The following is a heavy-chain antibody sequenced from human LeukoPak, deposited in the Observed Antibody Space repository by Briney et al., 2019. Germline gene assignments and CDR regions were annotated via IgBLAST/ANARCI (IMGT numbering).Heavy chain of an antibody. V-gene: IGHV3-74*01. Sequence: PGGSLRLSCAASGFTFSRYWMHWVRQAPGKGLVWVSRINSDGSSTNYADSVKGRFTISRDNAKNMLYLHMNSLRAEDTAVYYCTANFDYWGQGTRVTVSS. CDR3: TANFDY. CDR1: GFTFSRYW. CDR2: INSDGSST. J-gene: IGHJ4*02.